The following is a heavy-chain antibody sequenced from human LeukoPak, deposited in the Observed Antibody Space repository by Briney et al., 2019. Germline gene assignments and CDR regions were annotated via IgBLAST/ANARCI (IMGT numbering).Heavy chain of an antibody. Sequence: PGESLKISCKASGYILTTYWIAWVRQMPGKGLEWMGIIYPGDSDTRYSPSFQGQVTISADKSISTAYLQWSSLKASDTAMYYCARRGGYDASDYWGQGTLVTVSS. J-gene: IGHJ4*02. CDR3: ARRGGYDASDY. CDR1: GYILTTYW. D-gene: IGHD5-12*01. V-gene: IGHV5-51*01. CDR2: IYPGDSDT.